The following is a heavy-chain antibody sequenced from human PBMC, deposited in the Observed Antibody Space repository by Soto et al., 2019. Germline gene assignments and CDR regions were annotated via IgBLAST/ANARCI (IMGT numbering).Heavy chain of an antibody. D-gene: IGHD1-1*01. J-gene: IGHJ4*02. CDR3: ARGRYGDY. Sequence: QVHLVQSGAEVKNPGASVKVSCKASGYTFTSYGITWVRQAPGQGLEWMGWISAHNGNTDYAQKLQGRVIATRDTSTSTAYMELRSLISDDTAVYYCARGRYGDYWGQGALVTVSS. CDR2: ISAHNGNT. CDR1: GYTFTSYG. V-gene: IGHV1-18*01.